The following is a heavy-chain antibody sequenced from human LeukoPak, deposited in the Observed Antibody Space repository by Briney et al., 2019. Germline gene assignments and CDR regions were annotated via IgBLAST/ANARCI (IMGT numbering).Heavy chain of an antibody. Sequence: PGGSLRLSCAASGFTFSSYAMHWVRQAPGKGLEWVAVISYDGSNKYYADSVKGRFTISRDNSKNTLYLQMNSLRAEDTAVYYCARDRVYSSSWYLDAFDIWGQGTMVTVSS. J-gene: IGHJ3*02. CDR3: ARDRVYSSSWYLDAFDI. D-gene: IGHD6-13*01. V-gene: IGHV3-30-3*01. CDR2: ISYDGSNK. CDR1: GFTFSSYA.